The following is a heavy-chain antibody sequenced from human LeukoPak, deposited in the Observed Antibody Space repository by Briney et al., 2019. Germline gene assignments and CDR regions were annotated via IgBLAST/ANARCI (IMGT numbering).Heavy chain of an antibody. V-gene: IGHV4-30-4*01. CDR2: IYYSGST. CDR1: GGSISSGDYY. CDR3: AREVRGYSYGYFDY. Sequence: SQTLSLTCTVSGGSISSGDYYWSWIRQPPGKGLGWIGYIYYSGSTYYNPSLKSRVTISVDTSKNQFSLKLSSVTAADTAVYYCAREVRGYSYGYFDYWAREPWSPSP. D-gene: IGHD5-18*01. J-gene: IGHJ4*02.